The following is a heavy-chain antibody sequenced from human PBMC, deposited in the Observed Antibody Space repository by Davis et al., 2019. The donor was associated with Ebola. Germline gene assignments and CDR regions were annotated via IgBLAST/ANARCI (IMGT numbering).Heavy chain of an antibody. J-gene: IGHJ4*02. V-gene: IGHV1-24*01. Sequence: ASVKVSCKASGGTFSSYAISWVRQAPGKGLEWMGGFDPEDGETIYAQKFQGRVTMTEDTSTDTAYMELSSLRSEDTAVYYCATVYDSSGKNDYWGQGTLVTVSS. CDR3: ATVYDSSGKNDY. CDR2: FDPEDGET. D-gene: IGHD3-22*01. CDR1: GGTFSSYA.